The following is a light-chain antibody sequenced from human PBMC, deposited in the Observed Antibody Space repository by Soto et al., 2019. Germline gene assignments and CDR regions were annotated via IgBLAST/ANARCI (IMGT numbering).Light chain of an antibody. J-gene: IGKJ1*01. CDR2: DAS. V-gene: IGKV1-5*01. Sequence: DIQMTQSPSTLSASVGDRVTITCRASQSISSWLAWYQQKPGKAPKLLIYDASSFESGVPSRFSGSGSGTEFTLTISSLQPDDFATCYCQQYNSPWTFCQGTKVEIK. CDR3: QQYNSPWT. CDR1: QSISSW.